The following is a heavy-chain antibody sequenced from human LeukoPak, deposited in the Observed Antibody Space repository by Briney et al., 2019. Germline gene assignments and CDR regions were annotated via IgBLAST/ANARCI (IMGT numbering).Heavy chain of an antibody. D-gene: IGHD6-6*01. V-gene: IGHV4-39*02. CDR3: ARESIASRGDY. J-gene: IGHJ4*02. CDR1: GGSLSSSSYY. CDR2: IYYSGST. Sequence: SETLSLTCTVSGGSLSSSSYYWGWLRQPPGRGLEWIGSIYYSGSTYYNPSLKSRVTISVDTSKNQFSLKLSSVTAADTAVYYCARESIASRGDYWGQGTLVTVSS.